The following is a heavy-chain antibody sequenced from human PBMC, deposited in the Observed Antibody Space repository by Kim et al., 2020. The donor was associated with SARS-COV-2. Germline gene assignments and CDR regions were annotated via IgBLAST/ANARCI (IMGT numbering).Heavy chain of an antibody. J-gene: IGHJ3*01. V-gene: IGHV3-7*01. CDR1: GFTFGNFF. Sequence: GGSLRLSCVGSGFTFGNFFMSWVRQAPGKGLEWVANINEEGSGKNYVDSEKGRFTISRDNGKTSLYLQMNSLRAEDTAVYYCARDPWPYAFDVWGQGTTV. CDR3: ARDPWPYAFDV. CDR2: INEEGSGK.